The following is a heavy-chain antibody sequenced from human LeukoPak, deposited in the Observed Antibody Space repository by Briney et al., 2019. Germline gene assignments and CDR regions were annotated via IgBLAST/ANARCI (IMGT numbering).Heavy chain of an antibody. V-gene: IGHV3-9*01. CDR1: GFTFDDYA. CDR3: AKDKVGATTGVFAY. Sequence: GRSLRLSCAASGFTFDDYAMHWVRHAPGKGLEWVSGISWNSGSIGYADSVKGRFTISRDNAKNSLYLQMNSLRAEDTALYYCAKDKVGATTGVFAYWGQGTLVTVSS. J-gene: IGHJ4*02. D-gene: IGHD1-26*01. CDR2: ISWNSGSI.